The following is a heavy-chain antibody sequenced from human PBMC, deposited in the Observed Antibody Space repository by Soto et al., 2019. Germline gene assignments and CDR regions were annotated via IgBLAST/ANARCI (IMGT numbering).Heavy chain of an antibody. Sequence: PGGSLRLSCAASGFTFSSYAMSWVRQAPGKGREWVSAISGSGGSTYYADSVKGRFTISRDNSKNTLYLQMNSLRAEDTAVYYCAKDRPYYYDSSGYFSDKENAFDIWGQGTMVTVSS. D-gene: IGHD3-22*01. V-gene: IGHV3-23*01. CDR3: AKDRPYYYDSSGYFSDKENAFDI. CDR1: GFTFSSYA. J-gene: IGHJ3*02. CDR2: ISGSGGST.